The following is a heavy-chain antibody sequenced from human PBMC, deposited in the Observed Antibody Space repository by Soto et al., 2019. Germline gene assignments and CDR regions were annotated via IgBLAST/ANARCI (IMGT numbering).Heavy chain of an antibody. CDR3: ARGLILWYGELSRRVDHYYYMDV. CDR2: INDSGST. Sequence: QVQLQQWGAGLLKPSETLSLTCAVYGGSFSGYYWSWIRQPPGKGLEWIGEINDSGSTNYNPSLKRRVTISVDTSKNQFALKLSSVTAADKAVYYCARGLILWYGELSRRVDHYYYMDVWGKGTTVTVSS. J-gene: IGHJ6*03. CDR1: GGSFSGYY. D-gene: IGHD3-10*01. V-gene: IGHV4-34*01.